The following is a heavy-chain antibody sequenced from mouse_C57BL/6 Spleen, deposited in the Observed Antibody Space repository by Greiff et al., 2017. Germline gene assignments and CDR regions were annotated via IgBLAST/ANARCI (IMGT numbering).Heavy chain of an antibody. V-gene: IGHV1-26*01. CDR1: GYTFTDYY. CDR3: ARGFGYYGSSFDY. J-gene: IGHJ2*01. CDR2: INPNNGGT. Sequence: EVQLQQSGPELVKPGASVKISCKASGYTFTDYYMNWVKQSHGKSLEWIGDINPNNGGTSYNQKFKGKATLTVDKSSSIAYMELRSLTSEDSAVYYCARGFGYYGSSFDYWGQGTTLTVSS. D-gene: IGHD1-1*01.